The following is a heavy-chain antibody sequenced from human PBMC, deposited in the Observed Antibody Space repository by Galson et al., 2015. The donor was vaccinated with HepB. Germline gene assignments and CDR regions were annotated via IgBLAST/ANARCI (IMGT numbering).Heavy chain of an antibody. Sequence: QSGAEVKKPGESLRISCKGSGYSFTSYWISWVRQMPGKGLEWMGRIDPSDSYTNYSPSFQGHVTISADKSISTAYLQWSSLKASDTAMYYCAKELAYCGGDCYSDAFDIWGQGTMVTGSS. D-gene: IGHD2-21*02. CDR3: AKELAYCGGDCYSDAFDI. CDR2: IDPSDSYT. J-gene: IGHJ3*02. CDR1: GYSFTSYW. V-gene: IGHV5-10-1*01.